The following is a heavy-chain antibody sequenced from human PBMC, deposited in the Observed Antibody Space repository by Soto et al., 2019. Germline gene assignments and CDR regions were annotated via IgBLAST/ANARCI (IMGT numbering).Heavy chain of an antibody. D-gene: IGHD1-7*01. CDR2: ISGSGATI. V-gene: IGHV3-11*01. CDR1: GFDFSDYY. J-gene: IGHJ1*01. Sequence: GGSLRLSCAVSGFDFSDYYMSWIRQAPGKGLEWLSYISGSGATIYYADSVKGRFTISRDNVDDSLSLHMNNLRGDDTAIYYCVKIRKNYRAEYFQDWRQGTLVTVSS. CDR3: VKIRKNYRAEYFQD.